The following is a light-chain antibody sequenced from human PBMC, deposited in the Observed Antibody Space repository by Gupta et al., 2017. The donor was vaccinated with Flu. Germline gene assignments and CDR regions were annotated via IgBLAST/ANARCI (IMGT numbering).Light chain of an antibody. CDR1: QGIRSY. J-gene: IGKJ2*01. V-gene: IGKV1-9*01. Sequence: PSFLSASVGDRVTITCRTSQGIRSYLAWYQQKPGKAPKLLIYSASTLQSGVPSRFSGSGSGTEYTLTISSLQPEDFATYCCQQVNSYPYTFGQGTKVDIK. CDR3: QQVNSYPYT. CDR2: SAS.